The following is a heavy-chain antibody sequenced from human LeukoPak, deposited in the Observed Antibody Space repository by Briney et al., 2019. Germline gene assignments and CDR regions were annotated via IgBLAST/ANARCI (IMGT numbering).Heavy chain of an antibody. J-gene: IGHJ4*02. CDR3: AALDHGHDY. CDR2: INSDGSST. Sequence: PGGSLRLSCVASGFTFSSYWMHWVRQAPGKGLVWVSRINSDGSSTKCADSVKGRFTISRDNAKNTLYLQMNSLRAEDTAVYHCAALDHGHDYWGQGTLVTVSS. CDR1: GFTFSSYW. V-gene: IGHV3-74*03.